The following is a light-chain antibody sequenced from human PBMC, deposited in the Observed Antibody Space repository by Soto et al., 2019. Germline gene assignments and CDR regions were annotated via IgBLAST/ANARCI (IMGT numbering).Light chain of an antibody. Sequence: EIVLTQSPGTLSLSPGERATLSCRASQSVSSSYLAWYQQKPGQAPTLLIYGASIRATGIPERFSGGGSGTDFTLTITRLEPEDFAVYYCQQYGSSLFTFGPGTKVDIK. CDR3: QQYGSSLFT. J-gene: IGKJ3*01. V-gene: IGKV3-20*01. CDR1: QSVSSSY. CDR2: GAS.